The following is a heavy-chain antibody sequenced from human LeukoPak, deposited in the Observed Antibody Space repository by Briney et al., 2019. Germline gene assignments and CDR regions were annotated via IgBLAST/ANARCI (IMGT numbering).Heavy chain of an antibody. J-gene: IGHJ4*02. V-gene: IGHV1-18*01. CDR3: ARRGLDY. D-gene: IGHD3-16*01. CDR2: INAYYGNT. Sequence: ASVKVSCKASGYTFTSYGISWVRQAPGHGLEWMGWINAYYGNTNYVQKYQGRVTMTTDTSTSTAYMELRSLTSDDTAVYYCARRGLDYWGQGTLVTVSS. CDR1: GYTFTSYG.